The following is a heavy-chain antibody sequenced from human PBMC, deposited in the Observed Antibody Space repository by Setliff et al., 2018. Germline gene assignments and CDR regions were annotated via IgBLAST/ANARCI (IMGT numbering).Heavy chain of an antibody. CDR2: IDYTGDT. CDR3: AAPGGGSYRF. CDR1: GGSISTDHYY. Sequence: SETLSLTCTASGGSISTDHYYWGWIRQPPGKGLEWIGSIDYTGDTWHNPSLKSRVTISVDTSKNQFSLNLSSVTAADTAVYYCAAPGGGSYRFWGQGTLVTVSS. V-gene: IGHV4-39*01. D-gene: IGHD3-16*02. J-gene: IGHJ4*02.